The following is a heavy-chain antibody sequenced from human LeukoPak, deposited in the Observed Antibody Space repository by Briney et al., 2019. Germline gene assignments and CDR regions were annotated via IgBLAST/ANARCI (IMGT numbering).Heavy chain of an antibody. CDR1: GGSFSGYY. Sequence: SETLSLTCAVYGGSFSGYYWGWIRQPPGKGLEWIGSLYYSGSTYYNPSLKSRVTISVDTSKNQFSLKLSSVTAADTAVYYCARDSTQEVGIDYWGQGTLVTVSS. V-gene: IGHV4-34*01. J-gene: IGHJ4*02. CDR2: LYYSGST. CDR3: ARDSTQEVGIDY. D-gene: IGHD1-26*01.